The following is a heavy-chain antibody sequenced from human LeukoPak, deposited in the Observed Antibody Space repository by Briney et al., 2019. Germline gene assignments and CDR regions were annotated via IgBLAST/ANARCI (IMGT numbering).Heavy chain of an antibody. CDR2: IIPMFVTT. Sequence: SVKVSCKPSGGTFSNYAIIWVRQAPGQGLEWMGRIIPMFVTTNYGQKFQGRVTITADESTSTAYMELSSRRSDDTALYYCARDGGYCSSSTCYQWFDPWGQGTLVTVSS. V-gene: IGHV1-69*15. CDR1: GGTFSNYA. CDR3: ARDGGYCSSSTCYQWFDP. J-gene: IGHJ5*02. D-gene: IGHD2-2*01.